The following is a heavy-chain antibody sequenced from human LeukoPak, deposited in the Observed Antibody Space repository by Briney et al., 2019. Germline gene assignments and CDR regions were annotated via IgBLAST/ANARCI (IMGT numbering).Heavy chain of an antibody. J-gene: IGHJ1*01. CDR2: ISSSSSYI. V-gene: IGHV3-21*01. CDR3: ARATVAGTKYFQH. Sequence: GGSPRLSCAASGFTFSSYSMNWVRQAPGKGLEWVSSISSSSSYIYYADSVKGRFTISRDNAKNSLYLQMNSLRAEDTAVYYCARATVAGTKYFQHWGQGTLVTVSS. D-gene: IGHD6-19*01. CDR1: GFTFSSYS.